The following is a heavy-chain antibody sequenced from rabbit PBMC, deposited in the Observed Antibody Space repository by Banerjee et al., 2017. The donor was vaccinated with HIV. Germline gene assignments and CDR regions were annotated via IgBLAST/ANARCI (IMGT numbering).Heavy chain of an antibody. CDR3: ARAYGGAATTRLDL. CDR2: IHGGDDRK. J-gene: IGHJ3*01. V-gene: IGHV1S45*01. Sequence: EESGGDLVKPEGSLTLTCTASGFSFNSYYWICWVRQAPGKGLEWIACIHGGDDRKYYASWAKGRFTGSRISSTTVTLQMTSLTAADTATYFCARAYGGAATTRLDLWGPGTLVTVS. D-gene: IGHD4-2*01. CDR1: GFSFNSYYW.